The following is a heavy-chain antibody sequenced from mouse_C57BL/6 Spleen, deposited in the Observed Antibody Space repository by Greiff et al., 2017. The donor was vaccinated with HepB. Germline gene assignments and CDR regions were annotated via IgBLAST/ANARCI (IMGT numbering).Heavy chain of an antibody. J-gene: IGHJ1*03. Sequence: EVKLMESGGDLVKPGGSLKLSCAASGFTFSSYGMSWVRQTPDKRLEWVATISSGGSYTYYPDSVKGRFTISRDNAKNTLYLQMSSLKSEDTAMYYCARPNLLLRYFEVWGTETTVTASS. CDR1: GFTFSSYG. D-gene: IGHD1-1*01. V-gene: IGHV5-6*01. CDR2: ISSGGSYT. CDR3: ARPNLLLRYFEV.